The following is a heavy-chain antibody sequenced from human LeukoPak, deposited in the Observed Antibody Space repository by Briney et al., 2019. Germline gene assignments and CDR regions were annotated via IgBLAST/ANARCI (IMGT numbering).Heavy chain of an antibody. D-gene: IGHD3-10*01. V-gene: IGHV3-23*01. Sequence: GGSLRLSCAASGFTFSSYAMSWVRQAPGKGLEWVSAISGSGSSTYYADSVKGRFTISRDNSKNTLYLQMNSLRAEDTAVYYCAVHYYGSGSDDYFDYWGQGTLVTVSS. J-gene: IGHJ4*02. CDR3: AVHYYGSGSDDYFDY. CDR1: GFTFSSYA. CDR2: ISGSGSST.